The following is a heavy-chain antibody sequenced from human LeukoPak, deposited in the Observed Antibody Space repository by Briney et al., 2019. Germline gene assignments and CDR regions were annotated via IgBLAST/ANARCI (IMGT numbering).Heavy chain of an antibody. D-gene: IGHD3/OR15-3a*01. V-gene: IGHV1-69*02. CDR2: IIPILGIE. J-gene: IGHJ6*01. Sequence: SSVTVSHKASGGTFSRYTISWVRQAPGQGLEWMGRIIPILGIENYEQKFQGRVTITADKSTSTAYMELSSLSSEDTAVYDCARVGTGYYYDTGVWGQGTTVTV. CDR3: ARVGTGYYYDTGV. CDR1: GGTFSRYT.